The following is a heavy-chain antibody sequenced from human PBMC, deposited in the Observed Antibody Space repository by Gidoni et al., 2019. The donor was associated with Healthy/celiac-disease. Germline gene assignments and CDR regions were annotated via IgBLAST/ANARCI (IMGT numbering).Heavy chain of an antibody. J-gene: IGHJ4*02. CDR1: GFTHSNYG. D-gene: IGHD6-13*01. Sequence: QVQLVESGGGVVQPGRSLRLSCAAAGFTHSNYGMHRVRQAPGRGREWVACISYDGSNTKDADSVKGRFTISRDNSKDTLYLQMNSVRAEDTAVYHCAKDQWQQLARGAPDDGGQGTLVTVSS. V-gene: IGHV3-30*18. CDR3: AKDQWQQLARGAPDD. CDR2: ISYDGSNT.